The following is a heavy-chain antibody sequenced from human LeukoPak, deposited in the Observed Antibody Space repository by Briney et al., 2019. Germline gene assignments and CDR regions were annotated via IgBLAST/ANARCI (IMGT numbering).Heavy chain of an antibody. Sequence: PSETLSLTCAVYGGSFSGYYWSWIRQPPGKGLEWIGEINHSGSTNYNPSLKSRVTISVDTSKNQFSLKLSSVTAADTAVYYCARGQPRIVGATNFDYWGQGTLVTVSS. CDR2: INHSGST. V-gene: IGHV4-34*01. CDR3: ARGQPRIVGATNFDY. D-gene: IGHD1-26*01. CDR1: GGSFSGYY. J-gene: IGHJ4*02.